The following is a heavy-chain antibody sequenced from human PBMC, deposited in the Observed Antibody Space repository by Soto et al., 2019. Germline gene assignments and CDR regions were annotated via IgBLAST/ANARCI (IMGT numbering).Heavy chain of an antibody. CDR3: ATMVRGVIMRSYYYYGMDV. CDR2: INPNSGGT. D-gene: IGHD3-10*01. V-gene: IGHV1-2*02. CDR1: GYTFTGYY. Sequence: QVQLVQSGAEVKKPEASVKVSCKASGYTFTGYYMHWVREAPGQGLEWMGWINPNSGGTNYAQKFQGRVTITADEPTSTAYMELSSLRSEDTAVYYCATMVRGVIMRSYYYYGMDVWGQGTTVTVSS. J-gene: IGHJ6*02.